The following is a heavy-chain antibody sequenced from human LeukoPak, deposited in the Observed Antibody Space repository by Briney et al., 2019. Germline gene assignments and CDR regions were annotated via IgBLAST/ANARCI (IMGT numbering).Heavy chain of an antibody. J-gene: IGHJ4*02. V-gene: IGHV3-7*01. CDR1: GFTFGNSW. Sequence: GGSLRLSCAASGFTFGNSWMAWVRQTPRKGLEWVANIKQDGGTKHYADSLKGRFTISRDNPRISLYLQMNSLRVDDTAVYYCARDTDGSLDYWGQGILVTVAS. CDR2: IKQDGGTK. D-gene: IGHD1-26*01. CDR3: ARDTDGSLDY.